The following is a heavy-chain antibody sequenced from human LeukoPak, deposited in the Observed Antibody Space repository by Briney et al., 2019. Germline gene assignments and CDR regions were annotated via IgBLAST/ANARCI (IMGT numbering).Heavy chain of an antibody. J-gene: IGHJ4*02. D-gene: IGHD6-19*01. CDR2: IGTIISTT. V-gene: IGHV3-48*03. CDR3: ARNVYDLRGQWLVPGFVY. Sequence: GGSLRLSCAASGFTFRSYEMNWVRQAPGKGREGVSYIGTIISTTYYADSVKGRFTVSREDDKSSLDLQMSSLRAEDTAVYYCARNVYDLRGQWLVPGFVYWGQGTLVTVSS. CDR1: GFTFRSYE.